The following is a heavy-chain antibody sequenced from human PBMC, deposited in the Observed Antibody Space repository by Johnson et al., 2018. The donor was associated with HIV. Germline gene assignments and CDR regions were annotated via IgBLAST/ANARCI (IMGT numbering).Heavy chain of an antibody. V-gene: IGHV3-66*01. CDR1: GFTVSSNY. CDR3: ARDRHSSSFDAFDI. J-gene: IGHJ3*02. Sequence: VQLVESGGGVVRPGGSLRLSCAASGFTVSSNYMSWVRQAQGKGLEWVSVIYSGGSTYYADSVKGRFTISRDNSKNTLHLQMNSLRAEDTAVYYCARDRHSSSFDAFDIWGQGTMVTVSS. CDR2: IYSGGST. D-gene: IGHD6-6*01.